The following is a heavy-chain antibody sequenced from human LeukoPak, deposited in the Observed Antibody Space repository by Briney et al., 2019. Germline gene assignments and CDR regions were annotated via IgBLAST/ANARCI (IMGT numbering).Heavy chain of an antibody. D-gene: IGHD3-10*01. CDR3: ARARGVPSWFDP. Sequence: GGSLRLSRAASGFTFSSYSMNWVRQAPGKGLEWASSISSSSSYIYYADSVKGRFTISRDNAKNSLYLQMNSLRAEDTAVYYCARARGVPSWFDPWGQGTLVTVSS. V-gene: IGHV3-21*01. CDR2: ISSSSSYI. J-gene: IGHJ5*02. CDR1: GFTFSSYS.